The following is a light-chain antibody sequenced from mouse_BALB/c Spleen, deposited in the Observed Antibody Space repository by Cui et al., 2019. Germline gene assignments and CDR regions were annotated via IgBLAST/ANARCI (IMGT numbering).Light chain of an antibody. CDR2: YAS. V-gene: IGKV5-39*01. CDR1: QSISDY. CDR3: QNGHSLYT. J-gene: IGKJ2*01. Sequence: DIVMTQSPATLSVTPGDRVSLSCRASQSISDYLHWYQQKSHGSPRLLIKYASQSISGIPSRFSGSGSGSDFTLSINSVEPEDVGVYYCQNGHSLYTFGGGTKLEIK.